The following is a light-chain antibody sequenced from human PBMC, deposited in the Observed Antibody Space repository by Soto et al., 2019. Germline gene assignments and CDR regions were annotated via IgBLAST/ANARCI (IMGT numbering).Light chain of an antibody. CDR1: KSNIGNNY. CDR2: DNI. CDR3: GTWDNSLSVVV. Sequence: VLTQPPSVSAAPGQKVTISCSGSKSNIGNNYVSWYQQLPGTGPKLVIYDNIYRPSGIPDRFSGSKSGTSATLGITGLQNGDDADYYCGTWDNSLSVVVFGTGTKVTVL. V-gene: IGLV1-51*01. J-gene: IGLJ1*01.